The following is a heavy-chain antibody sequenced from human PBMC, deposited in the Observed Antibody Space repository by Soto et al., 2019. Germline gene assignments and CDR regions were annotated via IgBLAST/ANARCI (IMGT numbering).Heavy chain of an antibody. CDR3: TTDSRTTLPEIRFDY. CDR1: GFPFNNAW. J-gene: IGHJ4*01. CDR2: VKSKADGGSG. D-gene: IGHD1-26*01. V-gene: IGHV3-15*07. Sequence: PGGSLRLSCAASGFPFNNAWINWVRQVPGKGLEWVGRVKSKADGGSGDYAAPVKGRFVVSRDDSKDIVYLQMNSLKIEDTGVYYCTTDSRTTLPEIRFDYWGHGPQLTVSS.